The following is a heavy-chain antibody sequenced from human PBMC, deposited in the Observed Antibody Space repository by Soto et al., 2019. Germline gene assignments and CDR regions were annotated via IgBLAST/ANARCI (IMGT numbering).Heavy chain of an antibody. V-gene: IGHV1-8*01. CDR3: ARGPYYYYYMDV. CDR1: GYTFTSYY. Sequence: QVQLVQSGAEVKKPGASVKVSCKASGYTFTSYYINWVRQAPGQGLEWMGWMNPNSGNTGYAQKFQGRVTMTRNTSISTAYMELSSLRSEDTAVYYCARGPYYYYYMDVWGKGTTVTVSS. J-gene: IGHJ6*03. CDR2: MNPNSGNT.